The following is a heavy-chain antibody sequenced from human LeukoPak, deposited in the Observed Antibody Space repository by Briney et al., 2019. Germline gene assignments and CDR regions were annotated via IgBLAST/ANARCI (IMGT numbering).Heavy chain of an antibody. V-gene: IGHV3-23*01. CDR3: AKRGGLPPLDYYYYYMDV. D-gene: IGHD2-21*02. J-gene: IGHJ6*03. Sequence: GGSLRLSCAVSGFTFSSFAMSWVRQAPGKGLEWVSAISGSGGSTYYADSVKGRFTISRDNSKNTLYLQMNSLRAEDTAVYYCAKRGGLPPLDYYYYYMDVWAKGPRSPSP. CDR2: ISGSGGST. CDR1: GFTFSSFA.